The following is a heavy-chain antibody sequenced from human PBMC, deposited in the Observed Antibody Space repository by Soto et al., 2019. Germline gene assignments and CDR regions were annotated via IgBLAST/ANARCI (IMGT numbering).Heavy chain of an antibody. J-gene: IGHJ4*02. CDR1: CYSFTSNW. D-gene: IGHD2-21*01. CDR3: GRVRRDVASHEIDC. Sequence: GESLKISCQGSCYSFTSNWSGWVRQMPGKGLEWMGIINPADSAIKYSPSFQGKVTITADKSISTDYLQWSSLKVSDTAMYSGGRVRRDVASHEIDCWGQGTLVTVSS. V-gene: IGHV5-51*01. CDR2: INPADSAI.